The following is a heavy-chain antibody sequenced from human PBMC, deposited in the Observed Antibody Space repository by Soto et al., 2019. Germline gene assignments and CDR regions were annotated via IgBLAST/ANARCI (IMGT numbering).Heavy chain of an antibody. CDR1: GFTFSSYA. J-gene: IGHJ4*02. CDR2: ISSGGGSP. V-gene: IGHV3-23*01. D-gene: IGHD6-6*01. CDR3: AKGDGRIVPRHFDY. Sequence: GSVRLSCAASGFTFSSYAMNWVRQAPGKGLEWVSAISSGGGSPYYADSVKGRFTISRDNSKNTLYLQMNDLRAEDTAVYFCAKGDGRIVPRHFDYWGQGTLVTVSS.